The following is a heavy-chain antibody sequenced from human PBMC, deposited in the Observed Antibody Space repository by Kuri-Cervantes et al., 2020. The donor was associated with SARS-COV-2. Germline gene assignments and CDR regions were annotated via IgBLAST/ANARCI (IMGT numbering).Heavy chain of an antibody. J-gene: IGHJ4*02. CDR2: IIPILGIA. D-gene: IGHD5-12*01. Sequence: SVKVSCKASGGTFSSYAISWVRQAPGQGLEWMGGIIPILGIANYAQKFQGRVTITRDTSASTVYMELSSLRSEDTAVYYCARGGWLRLVLDYWGQGTLVTVSS. CDR1: GGTFSSYA. V-gene: IGHV1-69*10. CDR3: ARGGWLRLVLDY.